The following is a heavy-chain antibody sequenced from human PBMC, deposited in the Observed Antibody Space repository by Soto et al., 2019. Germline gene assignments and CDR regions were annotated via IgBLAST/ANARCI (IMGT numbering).Heavy chain of an antibody. J-gene: IGHJ6*02. V-gene: IGHV1-3*01. CDR1: GYTFTSYA. CDR2: INAGNGNT. Sequence: ASVKVSCKASGYTFTSYAMHWVRQAPGQRLEWMGWINAGNGNTKYSQKLQGRVTITRDTSASTAYMELSSLRSEDTAVYYCARDGGYSYGTGRYYYYGMDVWGQGTTVTVSS. D-gene: IGHD5-18*01. CDR3: ARDGGYSYGTGRYYYYGMDV.